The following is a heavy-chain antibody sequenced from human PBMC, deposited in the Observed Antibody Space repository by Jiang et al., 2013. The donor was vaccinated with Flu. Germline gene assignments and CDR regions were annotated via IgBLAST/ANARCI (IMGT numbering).Heavy chain of an antibody. CDR3: ARAGVLGSGSYYNVDYFDY. CDR1: GFTFRDYY. D-gene: IGHD3-10*01. CDR2: ISSSGNTI. V-gene: IGHV3-11*04. J-gene: IGHJ4*02. Sequence: QLVESGGGLVKPGGSLRLSCVASGFTFRDYYMSWIRQAPGKGLEWVSYISSSGNTIFYADSVKGRFTISRDNAKNSLSLQMNSLRAEDTAVYYCARAGVLGSGSYYNVDYFDYWGQGTLVTVSS.